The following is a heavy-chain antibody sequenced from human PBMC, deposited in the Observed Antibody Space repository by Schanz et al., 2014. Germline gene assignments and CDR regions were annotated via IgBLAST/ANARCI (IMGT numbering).Heavy chain of an antibody. CDR2: MSGSGSTA. D-gene: IGHD3-16*01. CDR3: AKDLYNYGIFDS. V-gene: IGHV3-23*04. J-gene: IGHJ5*01. CDR1: GFTFSKYG. Sequence: VQLVESGGGVVQPGRSLRLSCAASGFTFSKYGVHWVRQAPGKGLEWVSGMSGSGSTADYADSVKGRFTISRDNSRKTLYLQMNSLRADDTAVYYCAKDLYNYGIFDSWGQGTLVTVSS.